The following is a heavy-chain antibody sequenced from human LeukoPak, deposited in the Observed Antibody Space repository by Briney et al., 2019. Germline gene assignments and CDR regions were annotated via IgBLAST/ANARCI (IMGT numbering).Heavy chain of an antibody. CDR3: ARHLGNNPAADLDATHL. V-gene: IGHV3-74*01. J-gene: IGHJ3*01. CDR1: GFTFRTYC. CDR2: ITPPGDNT. Sequence: GGSPRLFFAASGFTFRTYCMHWIRQVPGKGLVWVSRITPPGDNTNYADSVRGRFTVSRDNAKNTLYRQMNSQRAEDTAVYFCARHLGNNPAADLDATHLWGQGTMVTVSS. D-gene: IGHD1-14*01.